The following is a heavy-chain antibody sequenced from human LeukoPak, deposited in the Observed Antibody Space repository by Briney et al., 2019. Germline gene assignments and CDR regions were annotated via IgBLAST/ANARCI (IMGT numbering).Heavy chain of an antibody. CDR2: IYYSGST. CDR1: GGSISGYY. Sequence: SETLSLTCTVSGGSISGYYWSWIRQPPGKGLEWIGYIYYSGSTYYNPSLKSRVTISVDTSKNQFSLKLSSVTAADTAVYYCARVDTAMDIDYWGQGTLVTVSS. J-gene: IGHJ4*02. V-gene: IGHV4-59*08. D-gene: IGHD5-18*01. CDR3: ARVDTAMDIDY.